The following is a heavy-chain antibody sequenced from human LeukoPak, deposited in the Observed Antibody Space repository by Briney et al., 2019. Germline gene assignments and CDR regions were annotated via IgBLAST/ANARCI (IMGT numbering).Heavy chain of an antibody. CDR3: ARDGLDGDIVVVPAVS. D-gene: IGHD2-2*01. CDR2: INPNSGGT. Sequence: GASVKVSCKASGYTFTGYYMHWVRQAPGQGLEWMGWINPNSGGTNYAQKFQGRVTMTRDTSISTAYMELSRLRSDDTAVYYCARDGLDGDIVVVPAVSWGQGTLVTVSS. V-gene: IGHV1-2*02. J-gene: IGHJ5*02. CDR1: GYTFTGYY.